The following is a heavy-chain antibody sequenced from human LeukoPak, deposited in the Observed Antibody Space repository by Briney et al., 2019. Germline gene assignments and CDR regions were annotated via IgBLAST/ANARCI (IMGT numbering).Heavy chain of an antibody. CDR3: AKDITSGPIVRRLIPPI. CDR1: GFTFSSYS. CDR2: ISSSSSYI. J-gene: IGHJ3*02. Sequence: GGSLRLSCAASGFTFSSYSMNWVRQAPGKGLEWVSSISSSSSYIYYADSVKGRFTISRDNSKNTLYLQMSSLRAEDTAVYYCAKDITSGPIVRRLIPPIWGQGTMVTVSS. V-gene: IGHV3-21*04. D-gene: IGHD3-10*01.